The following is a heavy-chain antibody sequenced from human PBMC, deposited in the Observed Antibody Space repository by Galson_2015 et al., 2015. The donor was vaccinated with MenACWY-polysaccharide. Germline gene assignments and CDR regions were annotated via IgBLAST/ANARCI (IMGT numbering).Heavy chain of an antibody. CDR3: ARKPDCRTGSSIHDALDV. CDR2: IKADGTNT. J-gene: IGHJ3*01. CDR1: GFTFSSYG. Sequence: SLRLSCAASGFTFSSYGMHWVRQAPGKGLEWVSRIKADGTNTSYADSVKGRFTISRDNAKNTVYLQMNSLRVEDTAVYYCARKPDCRTGSSIHDALDVWGQGTKVTVSS. V-gene: IGHV3-74*01. D-gene: IGHD2-21*01.